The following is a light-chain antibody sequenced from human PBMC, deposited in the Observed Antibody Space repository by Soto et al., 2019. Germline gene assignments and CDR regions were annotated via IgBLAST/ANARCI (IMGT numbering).Light chain of an antibody. Sequence: QSVLTQPPSASGTPGQRVTISCSGSSSNIGGNTVNWYQQLPGTAPRVLIYSNNQRPSGVPDRFSGSKSGTSASLAISGLQSEDEADYYCAAWDDSLNAGVFGGGTKLTV. CDR2: SNN. J-gene: IGLJ2*01. V-gene: IGLV1-44*01. CDR1: SSNIGGNT. CDR3: AAWDDSLNAGV.